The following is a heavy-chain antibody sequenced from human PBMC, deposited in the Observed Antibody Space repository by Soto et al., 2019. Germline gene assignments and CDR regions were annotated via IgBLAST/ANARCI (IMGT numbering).Heavy chain of an antibody. CDR3: ARRSVAGSYSPDFYNYYMDV. V-gene: IGHV5-51*01. CDR2: IYPGDSDI. D-gene: IGHD6-19*01. J-gene: IGHJ6*03. CDR1: GYSFTNYW. Sequence: GESLKISCKGFGYSFTNYWIGWVRQMPGKGLEWMGIIYPGDSDIRYSPSFQGQVTISADKSSSTAFLQWSSLKASDTAMYYCARRSVAGSYSPDFYNYYMDVWGKGTTVTVSS.